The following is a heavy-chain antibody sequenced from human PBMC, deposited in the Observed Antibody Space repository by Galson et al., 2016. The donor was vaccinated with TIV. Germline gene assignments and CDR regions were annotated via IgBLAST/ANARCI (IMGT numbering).Heavy chain of an antibody. CDR1: GFTFSKFS. CDR2: ITDSGGST. J-gene: IGHJ4*02. V-gene: IGHV3-23*01. Sequence: SLRLSCAASGFTFSKFSMSWVRQAPGKGLEWVATITDSGGSTYYADSVKGRFTISRDNAKNTLYLQMNNLRAEDTAVYYCAKNADIVVVVAAYYFEYWGQLTLVTDSS. D-gene: IGHD2-15*01. CDR3: AKNADIVVVVAAYYFEY.